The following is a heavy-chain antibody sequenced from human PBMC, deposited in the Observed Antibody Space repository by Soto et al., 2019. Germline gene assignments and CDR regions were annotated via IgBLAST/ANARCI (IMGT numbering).Heavy chain of an antibody. CDR1: GYTFSDYY. D-gene: IGHD1-1*01. J-gene: IGHJ4*02. Sequence: WASVKVSCKASGYTFSDYYIHWVRQAPGQGLEWMGWINPNSGGTKYAPKFQGGVTMTRDTSITTAYMELSRLRSGDTAVYYCAREPATAKPEGVDFWGQGTLATVSS. CDR2: INPNSGGT. V-gene: IGHV1-2*02. CDR3: AREPATAKPEGVDF.